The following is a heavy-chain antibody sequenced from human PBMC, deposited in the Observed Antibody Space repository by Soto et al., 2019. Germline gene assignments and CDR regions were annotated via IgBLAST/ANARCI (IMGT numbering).Heavy chain of an antibody. CDR3: AHSRYSRSSFDY. CDR2: IYWDDDK. D-gene: IGHD6-6*01. CDR1: GFSLSTSGVG. J-gene: IGHJ4*02. Sequence: CGPTLVNPTQTLTLTFTFSGFSLSTSGVGVGWIRQPPGKALEWLALIYWDDDKRYSPSLKSRLTITKDTSKNQVVLRMTNMDPVDTATYYCAHSRYSRSSFDYWGQGTLVTVSS. V-gene: IGHV2-5*02.